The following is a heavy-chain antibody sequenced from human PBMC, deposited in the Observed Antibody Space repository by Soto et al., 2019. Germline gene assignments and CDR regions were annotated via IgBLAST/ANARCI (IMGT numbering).Heavy chain of an antibody. J-gene: IGHJ5*02. Sequence: QVQLVQSGAEVKKPGSSVKVSCKASGGTFSSYTINWVRQAPGPGLEWMGRIIPILGIANYAQKFQGRVTITAYKSTSTANMELSSMRSADTDVYYCARWPHVLGAWFDPWGQGTLVTVSS. D-gene: IGHD2-8*02. CDR3: ARWPHVLGAWFDP. CDR1: GGTFSSYT. V-gene: IGHV1-69*02. CDR2: IIPILGIA.